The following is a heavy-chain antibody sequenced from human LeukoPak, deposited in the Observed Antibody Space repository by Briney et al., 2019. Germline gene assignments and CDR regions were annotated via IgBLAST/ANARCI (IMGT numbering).Heavy chain of an antibody. Sequence: SETLSLTCAVYGGSSSGYYWSWIRQPPGKGLEWIGEINHSGSTNYNPSLKSRVTISVDTSKNQFSLKLSSVTAADTAVYYCARGPPIVVVPAAIFDYWGQGTLVTVSS. D-gene: IGHD2-2*02. V-gene: IGHV4-34*01. CDR3: ARGPPIVVVPAAIFDY. CDR2: INHSGST. CDR1: GGSSSGYY. J-gene: IGHJ4*02.